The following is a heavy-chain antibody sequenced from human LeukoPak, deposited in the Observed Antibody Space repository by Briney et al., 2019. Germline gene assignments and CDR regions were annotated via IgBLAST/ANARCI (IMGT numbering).Heavy chain of an antibody. J-gene: IGHJ3*02. D-gene: IGHD3-22*01. V-gene: IGHV1-69*13. CDR2: IIPIFGTA. Sequence: SVKVSCKASGGTFSSYAINWVRQAPGQGLEWMGGIIPIFGTANYAQKFQGRVTITADESTSTAYMELSSLRSEDTAVYYCARDLRSSGYYWLTTFDIWGQGTMVTVSS. CDR1: GGTFSSYA. CDR3: ARDLRSSGYYWLTTFDI.